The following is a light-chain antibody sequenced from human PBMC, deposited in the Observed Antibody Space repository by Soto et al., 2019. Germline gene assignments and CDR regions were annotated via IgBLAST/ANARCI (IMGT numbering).Light chain of an antibody. CDR2: DNY. CDR1: SSNIGAGFD. V-gene: IGLV1-40*01. J-gene: IGLJ2*01. CDR3: QSYDSSRRVV. Sequence: QAVLTQPPSVSGAPGQRVTISCTGSSSNIGAGFDVHWYQQLPGTAPKLLVYDNYNRPSGVPDRFSGSRSGTSASLAITGLQAEDEADYYCQSYDSSRRVVFGGGTKLTVL.